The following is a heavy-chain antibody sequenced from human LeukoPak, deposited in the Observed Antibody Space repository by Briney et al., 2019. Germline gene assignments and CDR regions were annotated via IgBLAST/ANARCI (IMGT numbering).Heavy chain of an antibody. CDR1: GYTFTSYG. CDR3: AREAFTTVTSATDAFDI. D-gene: IGHD4-17*01. Sequence: ASVKVSCKASGYTFTSYGISWLRQAPGQGLEWMGWISAYNGDTNYAQKLQGRVTMTTDTSTSTSYMELRSLRSDDTAVYYCAREAFTTVTSATDAFDIWGQGRMVTVSS. CDR2: ISAYNGDT. J-gene: IGHJ3*02. V-gene: IGHV1-18*01.